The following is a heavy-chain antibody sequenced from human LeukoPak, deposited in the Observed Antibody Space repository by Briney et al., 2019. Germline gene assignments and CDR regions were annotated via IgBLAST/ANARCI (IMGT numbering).Heavy chain of an antibody. Sequence: GSLRLSCAASGFTFSSYAMSWVRQAPGKGLEWVSAISGSGGSTYYADSVKGRFTISRDNSKNTLYLQMNSLRAEDTAVYYCTIPPPTYYDFWSGYSTGGWGQGTLVTVSS. D-gene: IGHD3-3*01. CDR3: TIPPPTYYDFWSGYSTGG. CDR2: ISGSGGST. V-gene: IGHV3-23*01. J-gene: IGHJ4*02. CDR1: GFTFSSYA.